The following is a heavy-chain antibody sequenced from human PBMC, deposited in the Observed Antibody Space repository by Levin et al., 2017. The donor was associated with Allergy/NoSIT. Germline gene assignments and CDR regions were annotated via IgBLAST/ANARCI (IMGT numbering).Heavy chain of an antibody. J-gene: IGHJ4*02. CDR1: GGSISSYY. CDR3: ARGKGGYYDSSGYFDH. V-gene: IGHV4-4*07. Sequence: SCTVSGGSISSYYWSWIRQPAGKGLEWIGRIYSSGSTNYNPSLKSRVTMSLDTSKNQFSLKLSSVTAADTAVYYCARGKGGYYDSSGYFDHWGQGTLVTVSS. D-gene: IGHD3-22*01. CDR2: IYSSGST.